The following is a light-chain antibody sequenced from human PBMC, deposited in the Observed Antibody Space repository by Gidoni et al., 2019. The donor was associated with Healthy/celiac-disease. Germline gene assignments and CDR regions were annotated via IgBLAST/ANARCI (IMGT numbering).Light chain of an antibody. CDR3: SSYTSSIYVV. CDR2: EVS. CDR1: SRDVGGYNY. V-gene: IGLV2-14*01. Sequence: QSALTQPAPVSGSPGQAITISCTGTSRDVGGYNYVSWYQQPPGKAPRLMISEVSNRPSGVSNRFSGSKSGNTASLTISGLQAEDEADYYCSSYTSSIYVVFGGGTKLTVL. J-gene: IGLJ2*01.